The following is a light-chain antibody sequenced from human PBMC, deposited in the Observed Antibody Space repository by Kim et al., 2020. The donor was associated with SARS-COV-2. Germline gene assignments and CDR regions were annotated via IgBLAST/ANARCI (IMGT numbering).Light chain of an antibody. V-gene: IGLV3-27*01. CDR3: YSAADNIWV. Sequence: VSPGQTARITCSGDVLAKKYARWFQQKPGQAPVLVIYKDSERPSGIPERFSGSSSGTTVTLTISGAQVEDEADYYCYSAADNIWVFGGGTKLTVL. J-gene: IGLJ3*02. CDR2: KDS. CDR1: VLAKKY.